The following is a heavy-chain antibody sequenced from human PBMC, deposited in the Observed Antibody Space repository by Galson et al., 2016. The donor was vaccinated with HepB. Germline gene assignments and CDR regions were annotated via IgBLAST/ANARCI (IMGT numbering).Heavy chain of an antibody. J-gene: IGHJ4*02. CDR1: GGSFSASY. Sequence: SETLSLTCAVYGGSFSASYWTWLRQPPGKGLEWIGEINHGGSTNYNPSLKSRVTISVDTSKSQFSLRLTSVTAADTAVYYCARVVTGPGYFDYWGRGTLVTVSS. V-gene: IGHV4-34*01. CDR2: INHGGST. D-gene: IGHD2-21*02. CDR3: ARVVTGPGYFDY.